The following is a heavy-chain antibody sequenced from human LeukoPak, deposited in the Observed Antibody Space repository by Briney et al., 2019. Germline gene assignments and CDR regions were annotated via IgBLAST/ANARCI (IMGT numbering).Heavy chain of an antibody. CDR3: ARDSGSFDY. Sequence: GGSLRLSCAASGIILSSYWMSRVRQAPGKGLEWVANIKQDGSEKWYVDSVKGRFTISRDNAKNSLYLQMNSLRAEDTAVYYCARDSGSFDYWGQGTLVTVSS. J-gene: IGHJ4*02. CDR1: GIILSSYW. V-gene: IGHV3-7*01. D-gene: IGHD1-26*01. CDR2: IKQDGSEK.